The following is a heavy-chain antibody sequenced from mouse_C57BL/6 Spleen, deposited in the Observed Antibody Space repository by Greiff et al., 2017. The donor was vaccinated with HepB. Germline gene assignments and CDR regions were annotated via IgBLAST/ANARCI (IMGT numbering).Heavy chain of an antibody. D-gene: IGHD1-1*01. Sequence: QVQLQQPGAELVRPGSSVKLSCKASGYTFTSYWMHWVKQRPIQGLEWIVNIDPSDSETHYNQKFKDKATLTVDKSSSTAYMQLSSLTSEDSAVYYCAKAYYGSSYGYFDVWGTGTTVTVSS. CDR3: AKAYYGSSYGYFDV. V-gene: IGHV1-52*01. CDR2: IDPSDSET. CDR1: GYTFTSYW. J-gene: IGHJ1*03.